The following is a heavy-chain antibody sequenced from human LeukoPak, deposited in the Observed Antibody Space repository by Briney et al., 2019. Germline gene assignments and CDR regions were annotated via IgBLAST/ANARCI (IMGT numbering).Heavy chain of an antibody. CDR1: GFTFSSYA. CDR3: AKAGVVEATPPYYFDY. D-gene: IGHD1-26*01. J-gene: IGHJ4*02. V-gene: IGHV3-23*01. CDR2: ISGSGGST. Sequence: PGGSLRLSCAASGFTFSSYAMSWVRQAPGKGLEWASAISGSGGSTYYADSVKGRFTISRDNSKNTLYLQMNSLRAEDTAVYYCAKAGVVEATPPYYFDYWRQGTLVTVSS.